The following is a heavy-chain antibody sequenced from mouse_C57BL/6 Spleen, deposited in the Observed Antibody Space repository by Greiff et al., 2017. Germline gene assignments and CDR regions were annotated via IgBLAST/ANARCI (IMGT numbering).Heavy chain of an antibody. V-gene: IGHV1-50*01. CDR1: GYTFTSYW. CDR3: ARYYYGSLDY. J-gene: IGHJ2*01. CDR2: IDPSDSYP. Sequence: QVQLQQPGAELVKPGASVKLSCKASGYTFTSYWMQWVKQRPGQGLEWIGEIDPSDSYPNYNQKFKGKATLTVDTSSSTAYMQLSSLTSEDSAVYYCARYYYGSLDYWGQGTTLTVSS. D-gene: IGHD1-1*01.